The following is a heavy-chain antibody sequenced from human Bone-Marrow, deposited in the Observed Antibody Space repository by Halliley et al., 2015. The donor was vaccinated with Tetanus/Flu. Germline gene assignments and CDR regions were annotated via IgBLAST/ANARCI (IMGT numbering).Heavy chain of an antibody. CDR1: GGTFNNHA. CDR3: ATGRGYGSSFYFDS. CDR2: IIPMFATA. D-gene: IGHD6-6*01. V-gene: IGHV1-69*06. Sequence: QLVQSGAEVKKPGSSVKVSCKASGGTFNNHAINWVRQAPGQGLEWMGGIIPMFATASYAQNFQGRVTITADKSTRTVYMDLSSLRSGDTAVYCCATGRGYGSSFYFDSWGQGTLLTVSS. J-gene: IGHJ4*02.